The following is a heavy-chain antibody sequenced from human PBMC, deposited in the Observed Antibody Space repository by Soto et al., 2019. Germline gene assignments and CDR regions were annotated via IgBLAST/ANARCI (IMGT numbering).Heavy chain of an antibody. V-gene: IGHV1-2*04. J-gene: IGHJ4*02. CDR3: ARDRGLGCSSTSCYRGYFAY. Sequence: QVQLVQSGAEVKKPGASVKVSCKASGYTFTGYYMHWVRQAPGQGLEWMGWINPNSGGTNYAQKFQGWVTMTRDTSISTAYMELSRLRSDDTAVYYCARDRGLGCSSTSCYRGYFAYWGQGTLVTVSS. D-gene: IGHD2-2*02. CDR2: INPNSGGT. CDR1: GYTFTGYY.